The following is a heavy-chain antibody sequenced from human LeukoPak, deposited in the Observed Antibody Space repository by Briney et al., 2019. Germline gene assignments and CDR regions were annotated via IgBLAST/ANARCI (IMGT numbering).Heavy chain of an antibody. V-gene: IGHV3-30*04. CDR2: ISFDGANK. CDR3: ARGRAGIAAAGFDY. D-gene: IGHD6-13*01. J-gene: IGHJ4*02. Sequence: GGSLTLSCATSGFTFSMSSMHWVRLAPGKGLEWLAGISFDGANKFSGDSVKGRFSISRDNSKNTLYLQMNSLGLDDTAVYFCARGRAGIAAAGFDYWGQGTLVTVSS. CDR1: GFTFSMSS.